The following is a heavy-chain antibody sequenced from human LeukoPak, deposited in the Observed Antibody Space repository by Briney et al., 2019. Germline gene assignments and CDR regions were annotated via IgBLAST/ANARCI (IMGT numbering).Heavy chain of an antibody. J-gene: IGHJ5*02. CDR1: GFTFTGYY. CDR3: ARDYGDYWRFDP. Sequence: GASVKVSCKASGFTFTGYYMHWVRQAPGQGLEWMGWINPNSGGTNFAQKFQGRVTVTRDTSISTAYMELSRLRSDDTAVYYCARDYGDYWRFDPWGQGTLVTVSS. CDR2: INPNSGGT. D-gene: IGHD4-17*01. V-gene: IGHV1-2*02.